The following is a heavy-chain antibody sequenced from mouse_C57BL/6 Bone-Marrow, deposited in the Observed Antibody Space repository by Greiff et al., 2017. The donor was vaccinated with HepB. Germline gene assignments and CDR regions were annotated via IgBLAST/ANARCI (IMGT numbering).Heavy chain of an antibody. D-gene: IGHD2-2*01. V-gene: IGHV1-37*01. Sequence: EVKLMESGPELVKPGASVKISCKASGYSFTGYFMNWVKQSHGKSLEWIGRINPYNGDTFYNQKFKGKATLTVAKSSSTAHMGLLSLTSEDFAVYYCARKGNGYDDAKENWGQGTSVTVTS. J-gene: IGHJ4*01. CDR1: GYSFTGYF. CDR3: ARKGNGYDDAKEN. CDR2: INPYNGDT.